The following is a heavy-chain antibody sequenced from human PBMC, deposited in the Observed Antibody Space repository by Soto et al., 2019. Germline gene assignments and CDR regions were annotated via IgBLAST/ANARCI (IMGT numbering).Heavy chain of an antibody. CDR3: AKYKLPHRVWDMEY. CDR1: GFTFSNYA. J-gene: IGHJ4*01. D-gene: IGHD1-26*01. V-gene: IGHV3-23*01. Sequence: PGGSLRLSCAASGFTFSNYAMNWVRQAPGKGLEWVSGISGSGGSTYYADSVKGRFTISRDNSKSTLYLQMNSLRVEDTAVYYCAKYKLPHRVWDMEYWGHAILVTVSS. CDR2: ISGSGGST.